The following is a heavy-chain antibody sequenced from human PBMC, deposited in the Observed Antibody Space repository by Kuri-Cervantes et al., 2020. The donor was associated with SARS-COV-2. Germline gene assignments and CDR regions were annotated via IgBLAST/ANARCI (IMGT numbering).Heavy chain of an antibody. CDR2: IHYSGTT. J-gene: IGHJ4*02. CDR3: ARGSYDSSGYYFEDY. Sequence: GSLRLSCAVYGGSFSGYYWSWIRQPPGKGLEWMGYIHYSGTTTYSPSLKSRLTISVDTPKNQFSLKVTSVTAADTAVYYCARGSYDSSGYYFEDYWGQGTLVTVSS. CDR1: GGSFSGYY. D-gene: IGHD3-22*01. V-gene: IGHV4-59*01.